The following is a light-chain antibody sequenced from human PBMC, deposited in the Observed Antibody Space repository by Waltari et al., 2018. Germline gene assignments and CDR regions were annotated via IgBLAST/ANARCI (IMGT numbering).Light chain of an antibody. CDR3: QQYYSTPWT. V-gene: IGKV4-1*01. J-gene: IGKJ1*01. Sequence: DIVMTQSPDSLAVSLGERATLNCKSSQSVLYSSDNKNFLAWYQQKPGQPPKLLIYWASTRESGVPDRFSGSGSGTDFTLTISSLQAEDVAVYYCQQYYSTPWTFAQGTKVEIK. CDR2: WAS. CDR1: QSVLYSSDNKNF.